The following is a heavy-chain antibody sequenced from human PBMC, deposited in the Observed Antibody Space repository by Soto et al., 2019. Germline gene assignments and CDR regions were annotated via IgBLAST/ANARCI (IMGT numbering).Heavy chain of an antibody. V-gene: IGHV1-18*04. J-gene: IGHJ4*02. CDR2: ISVYNGNT. CDR3: ARVEGPYDSSGCFDY. D-gene: IGHD3-22*01. CDR1: GYTFSSNG. Sequence: GAPVKVSCKASGYTFSSNGISWVRQAPGQGLEWMGWISVYNGNTNYAQKFQGRVSMTIDTSATTAYMNLRSLRSDDTAVYYCARVEGPYDSSGCFDYWGQGTLVTVSS.